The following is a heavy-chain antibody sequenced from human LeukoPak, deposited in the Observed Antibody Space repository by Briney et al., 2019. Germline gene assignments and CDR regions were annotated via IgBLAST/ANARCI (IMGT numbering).Heavy chain of an antibody. V-gene: IGHV3-23*01. Sequence: GGSLRLSCAASGFTVSDYSMAWVRQAPGKGLEWVSAISGSGSYTDYADSVKGRFTISKDNSKNTLYMRMSSLRAEDTAVYYCMREVGPFDYWGQGTLVTVSS. CDR2: ISGSGSYT. CDR1: GFTVSDYS. D-gene: IGHD1-26*01. CDR3: MREVGPFDY. J-gene: IGHJ4*02.